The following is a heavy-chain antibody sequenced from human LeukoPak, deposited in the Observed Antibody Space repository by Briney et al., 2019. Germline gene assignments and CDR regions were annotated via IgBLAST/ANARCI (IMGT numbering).Heavy chain of an antibody. J-gene: IGHJ4*02. CDR3: ARGSRSPSGTYHYYFDY. D-gene: IGHD1-26*01. V-gene: IGHV3-53*01. CDR2: VFSGGTT. CDR1: AFTVSSNY. Sequence: GGSLRLSCAASAFTVSSNYMSWVRQAPGKGLEWVSVVFSGGTTYYADSVKGRFTISRDNSKNTLYLQVNSLRAEDTAVYYCARGSRSPSGTYHYYFDYWGQGTLVTVSS.